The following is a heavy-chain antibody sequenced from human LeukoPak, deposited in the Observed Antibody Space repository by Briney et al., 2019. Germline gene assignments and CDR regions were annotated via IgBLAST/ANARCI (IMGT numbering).Heavy chain of an antibody. V-gene: IGHV3-48*04. CDR2: ISSSGSTI. Sequence: PGGSLRLSCAASGFTFSSYAMHWVRQAPGKGLEWVSYISSSGSTIYYADSVKGRFTISRDNAKNSLYLQMNSLRAEDTAVYYCARDGGITGTSMEWGQGTLVTVSS. D-gene: IGHD1-20*01. CDR1: GFTFSSYA. J-gene: IGHJ4*02. CDR3: ARDGGITGTSME.